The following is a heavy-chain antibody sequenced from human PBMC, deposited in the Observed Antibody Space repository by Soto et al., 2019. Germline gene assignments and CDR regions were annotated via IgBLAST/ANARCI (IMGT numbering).Heavy chain of an antibody. Sequence: GESLKISCKGSGYSFTSYWIGWVRQMPGKGLEWMGIIYPGDSDTRYSPSFQGQVAFSADKSISTAYLQWSGLKASDTAIYYCARRLSTGWFFDFWGQGTLVTVSS. CDR2: IYPGDSDT. V-gene: IGHV5-51*01. J-gene: IGHJ4*02. CDR3: ARRLSTGWFFDF. CDR1: GYSFTSYW. D-gene: IGHD6-19*01.